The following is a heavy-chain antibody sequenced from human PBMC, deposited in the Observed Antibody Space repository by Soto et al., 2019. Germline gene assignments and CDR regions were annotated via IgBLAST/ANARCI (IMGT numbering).Heavy chain of an antibody. V-gene: IGHV4-34*01. CDR3: ARTGYDILTFDP. J-gene: IGHJ5*02. CDR1: GGSFSGYY. Sequence: SETLSLTCAVYGGSFSGYYWSWIRQPPGKGLEWIGEINHSGSTNYNPSLKSRVTMSVDTSKNQFSLKLSSVTAADTAVYYCARTGYDILTFDPWGQGTLVTVSS. CDR2: INHSGST. D-gene: IGHD3-9*01.